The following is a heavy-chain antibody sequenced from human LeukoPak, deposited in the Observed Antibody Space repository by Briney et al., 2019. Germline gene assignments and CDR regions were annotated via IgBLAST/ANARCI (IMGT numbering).Heavy chain of an antibody. D-gene: IGHD2-15*01. CDR1: GFTVSSSY. J-gene: IGHJ6*02. V-gene: IGHV3-53*01. CDR2: IYSGGST. Sequence: XGSLRLSCAASGFTVSSSYMSWVRQAPGKGLEWVSFIYSGGSTYYADSVKGRFTISRDNSKNTLYLQMNSLRAEDTAVYYCARDLVVVAANNYYYYGMDVWGQGTTVTVSS. CDR3: ARDLVVVAANNYYYYGMDV.